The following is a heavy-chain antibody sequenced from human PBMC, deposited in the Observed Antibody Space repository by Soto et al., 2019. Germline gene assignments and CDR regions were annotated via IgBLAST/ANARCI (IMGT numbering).Heavy chain of an antibody. V-gene: IGHV1-18*01. CDR1: GYTFTTYG. CDR2: INTHNGNT. Sequence: ASVKVSCKASGYTFTTYGISWVRQAPGQGLEWLGWINTHNGNTNYAQNLQGRVIMTADTSTSTAYMELRSLRSDDTAIYYCTREGSAGYYYYGMDAWGQGTTVTVSS. CDR3: TREGSAGYYYYGMDA. D-gene: IGHD6-19*01. J-gene: IGHJ6*02.